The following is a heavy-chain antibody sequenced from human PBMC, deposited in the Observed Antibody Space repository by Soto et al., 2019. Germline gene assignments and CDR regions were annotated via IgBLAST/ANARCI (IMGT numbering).Heavy chain of an antibody. V-gene: IGHV1-18*01. CDR3: ARTSVVNSLDY. CDR2: ISNYNGNT. J-gene: IGHJ4*02. D-gene: IGHD2-21*01. CDR1: GYSFSTYN. Sequence: QVQLVQSGPEVKKPGASLKVSCKASGYSFSTYNISWVRQAPGQGLEWMGRISNYNGNTDYAQKFEGRLVMTTETSTSTAYMELTSLTSDDAAVYYSARTSVVNSLDYWGQGTLVSVSS.